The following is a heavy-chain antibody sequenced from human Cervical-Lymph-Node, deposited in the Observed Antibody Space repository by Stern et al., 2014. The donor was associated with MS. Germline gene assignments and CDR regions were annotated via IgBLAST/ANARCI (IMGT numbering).Heavy chain of an antibody. V-gene: IGHV1-3*01. Sequence: QVQLVQSGAEVKKPGASVKVSCKASGYTFTSYAMHWVRQAPGQRLEWMGWINAGNGNTKYSQKFQGRVTITRDTSASTAYMELSSLRSEDTAVYYCARLTRYGPTGYFDYWGQGTLVTVSS. CDR2: INAGNGNT. J-gene: IGHJ4*02. CDR1: GYTFTSYA. D-gene: IGHD1-14*01. CDR3: ARLTRYGPTGYFDY.